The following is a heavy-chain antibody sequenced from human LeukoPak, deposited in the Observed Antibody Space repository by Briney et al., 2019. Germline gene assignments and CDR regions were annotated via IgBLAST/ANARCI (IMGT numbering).Heavy chain of an antibody. V-gene: IGHV3-23*01. Sequence: PGGSLRLSCAASGFTFSSYAMSWVRQAPGKGLEWASAISGSGGSTYYADSVKGRFTISRDNSKNTLYLQMNSLRAEDTAVYYCAMGGAAAIVPYYYYGMDVWGQGTTVTVSS. CDR3: AMGGAAAIVPYYYYGMDV. CDR2: ISGSGGST. J-gene: IGHJ6*02. CDR1: GFTFSSYA. D-gene: IGHD2-2*02.